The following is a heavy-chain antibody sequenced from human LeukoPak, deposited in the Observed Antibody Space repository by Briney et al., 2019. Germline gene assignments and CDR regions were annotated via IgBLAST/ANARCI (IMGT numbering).Heavy chain of an antibody. D-gene: IGHD6-13*01. CDR1: GYTFTSYY. CDR2: INPSGGST. J-gene: IGHJ4*02. V-gene: IGHV1-46*01. Sequence: ASVKGSCKASGYTFTSYYMHWVRQAPGQGLEWMGIINPSGGSTSYAQKFQGRVTMTRDTSTSTVYMELSGLRSEDTAVYYCARASRGYSISWYSYFDYWGQGTLVTVSS. CDR3: ARASRGYSISWYSYFDY.